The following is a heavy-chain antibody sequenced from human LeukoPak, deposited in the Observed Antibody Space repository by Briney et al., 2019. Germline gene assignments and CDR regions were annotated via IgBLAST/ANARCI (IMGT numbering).Heavy chain of an antibody. CDR3: ARSPGGGGYSGYEDFDY. CDR1: GFTFSDYY. CDR2: ISSSSSSYT. J-gene: IGHJ4*02. V-gene: IGHV3-11*06. Sequence: GGSLRLSCAASGFTFSDYYMSWLRQAPGKGLEWVSYISSSSSSYTNYADSVKGRFTISRDNAKNSLYLQMNSLRAEDTAVYYCARSPGGGGYSGYEDFDYWGQGTLVTVSS. D-gene: IGHD5-12*01.